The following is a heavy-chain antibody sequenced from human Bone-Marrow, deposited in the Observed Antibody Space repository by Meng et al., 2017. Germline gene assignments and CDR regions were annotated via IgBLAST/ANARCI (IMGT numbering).Heavy chain of an antibody. CDR2: ISSNGGST. Sequence: GESLKISCAASGFTFSSYVIHWVRQAPGKGLEYVTGISSNGGSTYYANSVKGRFSISRDNSKNTVHLQMGSLRAEDMAVYHCSRGGMDVWGQGTTVIVSS. CDR1: GFTFSSYV. J-gene: IGHJ6*02. CDR3: SRGGMDV. V-gene: IGHV3-64*01.